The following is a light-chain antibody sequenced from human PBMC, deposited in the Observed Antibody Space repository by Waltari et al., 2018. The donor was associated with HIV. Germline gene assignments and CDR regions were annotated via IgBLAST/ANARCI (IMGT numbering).Light chain of an antibody. Sequence: QSALTQPASVSGSPGQSITISCAVNAYESVSWYQHHPGKAPKVIIYEVSNRPSGLSNRFSGSKSGNTATLTISGLQPEDEAVYFCTSYVSSSTPVFGRGTKVTVL. V-gene: IGLV2-14*01. CDR2: EVS. J-gene: IGLJ3*02. CDR1: AVNAYES. CDR3: TSYVSSSTPV.